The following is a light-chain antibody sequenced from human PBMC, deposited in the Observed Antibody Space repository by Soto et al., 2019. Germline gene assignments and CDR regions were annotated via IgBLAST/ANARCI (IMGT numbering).Light chain of an antibody. CDR2: DAS. J-gene: IGKJ4*01. Sequence: DIQMTQSPSSLSASVGDRVTITCQASQDISNYLNWYQQKPGKAPKLLIYDASNLETGVPSRFSGSGSGTDFTFTISSLQPEDIATYYCQLFGGGTKVDIK. CDR3: QL. V-gene: IGKV1-33*01. CDR1: QDISNY.